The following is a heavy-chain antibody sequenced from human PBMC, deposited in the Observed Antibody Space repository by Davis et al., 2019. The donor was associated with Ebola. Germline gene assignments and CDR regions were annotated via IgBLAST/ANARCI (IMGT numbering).Heavy chain of an antibody. CDR2: MNPNSGNT. CDR1: GYTFTSYD. Sequence: AASVKVSCKASGYTFTSYDINWVRQATGQGLEWMGWMNPNSGNTGCAQKFQGRVTMTRNTSINTAYMELSSLRSEDTAVYYCARRERWGQEDYWGQGTLVTVSS. D-gene: IGHD1-26*01. CDR3: ARRERWGQEDY. V-gene: IGHV1-8*01. J-gene: IGHJ4*02.